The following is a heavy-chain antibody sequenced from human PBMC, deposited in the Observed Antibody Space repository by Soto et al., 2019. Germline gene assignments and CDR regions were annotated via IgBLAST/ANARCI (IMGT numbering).Heavy chain of an antibody. CDR1: GFTFSNYA. Sequence: EVQLLESGGGLVQPGGSLRLSCAASGFTFSNYAMGWVRQAPGKGLEWVSGISGSGGSTDYADSVKGRFTMSRDNSKNKLYLQMNSLRTEDTAVYYCARTPSSVAGQSLTFDYWGQETLITVSS. J-gene: IGHJ4*02. CDR3: ARTPSSVAGQSLTFDY. CDR2: ISGSGGST. D-gene: IGHD6-13*01. V-gene: IGHV3-23*01.